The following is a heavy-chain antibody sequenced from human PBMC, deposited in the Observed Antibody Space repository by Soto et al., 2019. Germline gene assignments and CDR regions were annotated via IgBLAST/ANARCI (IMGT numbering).Heavy chain of an antibody. Sequence: QVQLVQSGAEVKKPGSSVTVSCKASGGTFSSYTISWVRQAPGQGLEWMGRIIPILGIANYAQKFQGRVKITADKSTSTAYMELSSLRSEDTGVYYCARGTETDFDYWGQGTLVTVSS. CDR2: IIPILGIA. CDR1: GGTFSSYT. V-gene: IGHV1-69*02. J-gene: IGHJ4*02. CDR3: ARGTETDFDY.